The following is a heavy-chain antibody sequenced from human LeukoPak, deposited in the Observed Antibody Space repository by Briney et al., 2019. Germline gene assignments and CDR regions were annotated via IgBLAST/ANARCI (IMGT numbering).Heavy chain of an antibody. Sequence: GGSLRLSCAASGFIFSSYGMHWVRQAPGKGLEWVAVIWYDGSNKYYADSVKGRFTISRDNSKNTLYLQMNSLRAEDTAVYYCAARYCSSTSCYREYWGQGTLVTVSS. CDR1: GFIFSSYG. D-gene: IGHD2-2*02. CDR3: AARYCSSTSCYREY. V-gene: IGHV3-33*01. CDR2: IWYDGSNK. J-gene: IGHJ4*02.